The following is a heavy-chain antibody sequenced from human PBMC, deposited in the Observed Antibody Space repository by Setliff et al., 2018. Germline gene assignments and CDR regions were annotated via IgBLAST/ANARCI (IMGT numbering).Heavy chain of an antibody. CDR1: GYSFTSYW. CDR3: VRLGRYDAFDI. J-gene: IGHJ3*02. V-gene: IGHV5-51*01. Sequence: GESLKISCKGSGYSFTSYWIGWVRQMPGKGLEWMGVVFPVDSDTRYSPSFQGQVTTSADKSISTAYLQWSSLKASDTAIYYCVRLGRYDAFDIWGQGTVITVSS. CDR2: VFPVDSDT. D-gene: IGHD3-16*01.